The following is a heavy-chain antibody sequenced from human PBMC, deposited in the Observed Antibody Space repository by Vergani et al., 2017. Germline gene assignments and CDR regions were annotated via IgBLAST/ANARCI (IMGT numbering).Heavy chain of an antibody. CDR1: GGSISSHY. V-gene: IGHV4-34*01. J-gene: IGHJ2*01. Sequence: QVQLQESGPGLVKPSETLSLTCTVSGGSISSHYWSWIRQPPGKGLEWIGEINHSGSTNYNPSLKSRVTISVDTSKNQFSLKLSSVTAADTAVYYCARSKQWLTYWYFDLWGRGTLVTVSS. CDR3: ARSKQWLTYWYFDL. CDR2: INHSGST. D-gene: IGHD6-19*01.